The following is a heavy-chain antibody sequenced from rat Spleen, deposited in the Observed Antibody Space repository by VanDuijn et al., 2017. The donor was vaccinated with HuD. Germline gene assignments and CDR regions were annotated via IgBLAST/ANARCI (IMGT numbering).Heavy chain of an antibody. D-gene: IGHD3-1*01. J-gene: IGHJ2*01. CDR2: ISTSGGST. Sequence: EVQLVESGGGLVQPGRSMKLSCAASGFTFSSFPMAWVRQAPTKGLEWVATISTSGGSTYYRDSVKGRFTISRDNAKSTLYLQMDSLRSEDTAMYYCTKGPPDFDYWGQGVMVTVSS. CDR3: TKGPPDFDY. CDR1: GFTFSSFP. V-gene: IGHV5-46*01.